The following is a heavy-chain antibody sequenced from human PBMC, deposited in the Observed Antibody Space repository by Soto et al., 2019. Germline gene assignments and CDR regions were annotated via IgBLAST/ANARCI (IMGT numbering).Heavy chain of an antibody. Sequence: SETLSLTCAVSGYSISSGYYWGWIRQPPGKGLEWIGTVYHNRGAYYNPSLKSRVTISVDTSKNQFSLRLTSVTAADSAVYFCARDRDTSGWDFDYWGQGTLVT. CDR1: GYSISSGYY. D-gene: IGHD6-19*01. V-gene: IGHV4-38-2*02. CDR2: VYHNRGA. J-gene: IGHJ4*02. CDR3: ARDRDTSGWDFDY.